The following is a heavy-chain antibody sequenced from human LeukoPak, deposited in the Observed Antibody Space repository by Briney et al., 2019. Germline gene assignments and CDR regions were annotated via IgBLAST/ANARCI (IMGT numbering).Heavy chain of an antibody. CDR3: ARDLTGTTFFYFDY. CDR2: ISYDGSNK. Sequence: PGGSLRLSCAASGFAFSSYAMHWVRQAPGKGLEWVAVISYDGSNKYYADSVKGRFTISRDNSRNTLYLQMNGLRAEDTAVYYCARDLTGTTFFYFDYWGQGTLVTVSS. J-gene: IGHJ4*02. V-gene: IGHV3-30-3*01. D-gene: IGHD1-1*01. CDR1: GFAFSSYA.